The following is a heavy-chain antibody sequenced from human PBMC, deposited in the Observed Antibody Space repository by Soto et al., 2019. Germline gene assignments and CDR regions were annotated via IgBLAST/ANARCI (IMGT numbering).Heavy chain of an antibody. CDR3: ARDRYCTNGVCPRGGVSYGMDV. CDR1: GGSISSDGYY. D-gene: IGHD2-8*01. J-gene: IGHJ6*02. CDR2: IYYSGTT. Sequence: PSETLSLTCTVSGGSISSDGYYWSWIRQHPGKGLEWIGYIYYSGTTAYNPSLKSRVTISVDRSKNQFSLKLKSVTAADTAVYYCARDRYCTNGVCPRGGVSYGMDVWGQGTTAPVSS. V-gene: IGHV4-31*03.